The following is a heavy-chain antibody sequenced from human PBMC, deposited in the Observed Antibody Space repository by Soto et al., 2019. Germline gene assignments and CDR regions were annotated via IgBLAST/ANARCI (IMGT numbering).Heavy chain of an antibody. CDR2: INIGNGGT. Sequence: ASVKVSCTSSGYIFSNYATHWVRQAPGQRLEWMGWINIGNGGTRYSQKFQGRLTITRDTSASTAYMELSSLRSEDTAVYYCARDRTTSSTRQFDYWGQGTLVTVSS. J-gene: IGHJ4*02. V-gene: IGHV1-3*04. CDR3: ARDRTTSSTRQFDY. CDR1: GYIFSNYA. D-gene: IGHD4-17*01.